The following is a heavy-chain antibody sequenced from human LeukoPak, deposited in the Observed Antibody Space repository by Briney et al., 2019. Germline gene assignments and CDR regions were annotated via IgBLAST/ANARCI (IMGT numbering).Heavy chain of an antibody. CDR3: ARDPLGRAADY. V-gene: IGHV3-21*01. CDR1: GFTFSSYS. D-gene: IGHD7-27*01. Sequence: AGGSLRLSCAASGFTFSSYSMNWVRQAPGKGLEWVSSISSSNTYIYYAESVKGRFTISRDNAKNSLYLQMNSLRAEDTAVYYCARDPLGRAADYWGQGSLVTVSS. CDR2: ISSSNTYI. J-gene: IGHJ4*02.